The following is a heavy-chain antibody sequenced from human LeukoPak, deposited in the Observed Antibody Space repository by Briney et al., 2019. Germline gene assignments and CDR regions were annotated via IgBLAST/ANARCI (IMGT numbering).Heavy chain of an antibody. CDR3: AKDGTSVATAGSHFDY. Sequence: GVSLRLSCAASGFTFSSYGMQWVRQAPGKGLEWVAVISYDGSNKYYADSVKGRFTISRDNSKNTLHLQMNSLRAEDTAVYYCAKDGTSVATAGSHFDYWGQGTLVTVSS. CDR1: GFTFSSYG. CDR2: ISYDGSNK. V-gene: IGHV3-30*18. D-gene: IGHD6-13*01. J-gene: IGHJ4*02.